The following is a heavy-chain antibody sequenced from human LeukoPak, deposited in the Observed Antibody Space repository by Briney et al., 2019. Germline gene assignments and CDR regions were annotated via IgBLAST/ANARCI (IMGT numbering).Heavy chain of an antibody. D-gene: IGHD5-18*01. J-gene: IGHJ3*02. CDR3: AKNSGYTNSYAHI. Sequence: GGSLRLSCAPSGFTFSTYWMDWVRQAPGKGLEWVASIKEDGSATYYVDSVRGRFTISRDNTQNSLYLQMNSLRVEDTAVYYCAKNSGYTNSYAHIWGQGTRVTVSS. CDR2: IKEDGSAT. V-gene: IGHV3-7*01. CDR1: GFTFSTYW.